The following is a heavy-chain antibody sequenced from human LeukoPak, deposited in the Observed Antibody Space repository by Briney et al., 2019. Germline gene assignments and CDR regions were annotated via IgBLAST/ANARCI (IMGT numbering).Heavy chain of an antibody. CDR3: ARRVEMATIYFDY. V-gene: IGHV5-51*01. D-gene: IGHD5-24*01. Sequence: GASLKISCKGSGCSFTSYWIGWVRQMPGKGLEWMGIIYPGDSDTRYSPSFQGQVTISADKSISTAHLQWSSLKASDTAMYYCARRVEMATIYFDYWGQGTLVTVSS. CDR1: GCSFTSYW. J-gene: IGHJ4*02. CDR2: IYPGDSDT.